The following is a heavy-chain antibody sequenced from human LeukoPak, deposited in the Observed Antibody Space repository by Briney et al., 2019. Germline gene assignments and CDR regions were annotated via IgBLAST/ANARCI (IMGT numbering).Heavy chain of an antibody. CDR2: IYPGDSDT. Sequence: GESLQISCKGSGYSFTNYWIGWVRQMPGKGLEWMGIIYPGDSDTRYSPSFQGQVTISADKSISTAYLQWSSLKASDTAMYYCARYVDTAMVRFDYWGQGTLVTVSS. V-gene: IGHV5-51*01. CDR1: GYSFTNYW. CDR3: ARYVDTAMVRFDY. D-gene: IGHD5-18*01. J-gene: IGHJ4*02.